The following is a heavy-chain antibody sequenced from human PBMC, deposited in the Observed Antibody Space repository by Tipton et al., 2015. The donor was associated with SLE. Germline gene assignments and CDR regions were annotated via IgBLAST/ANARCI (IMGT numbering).Heavy chain of an antibody. CDR2: ISSTSSTI. D-gene: IGHD5-18*01. CDR1: GDTFNTYA. V-gene: IGHV3-48*01. J-gene: IGHJ4*02. CDR3: ASSYDPDF. Sequence: QSGAEVKVSCKASGDTFNTYAFTWVRQAPGQGLEWVSYISSTSSTIYYADSVKGRFTISRDNAKNSLYLQMNSLRAEDTAVYYCASSYDPDFWGQGTLVTVSS.